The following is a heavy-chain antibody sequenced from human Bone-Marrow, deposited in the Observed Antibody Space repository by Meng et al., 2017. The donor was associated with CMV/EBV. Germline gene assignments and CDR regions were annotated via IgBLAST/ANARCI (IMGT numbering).Heavy chain of an antibody. Sequence: VTGRTNGLQGEGKAQGKGVECVEIIRDNGRTNYKRDSVKGLFTIYRDNSKNTLYLTMNSLGAEDTAIYYCARMHYDDNGHLGAYFDDWGQGTLVTVSS. V-gene: IGHV3-33*01. CDR1: VTGRTNG. J-gene: IGHJ4*02. D-gene: IGHD4-17*01. CDR2: IRDNGRTN. CDR3: ARMHYDDNGHLGAYFDD.